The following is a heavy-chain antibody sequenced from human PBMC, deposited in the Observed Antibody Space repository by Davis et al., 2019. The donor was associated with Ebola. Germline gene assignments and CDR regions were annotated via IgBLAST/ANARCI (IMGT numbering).Heavy chain of an antibody. J-gene: IGHJ6*02. CDR2: IYYSGST. CDR1: GGSISSYY. CDR3: ARLDSSGPWEDV. V-gene: IGHV4-59*01. Sequence: PGGSLRLSCTVSGGSISSYYWSWIRQPPGKGLEWIGYIYYSGSTNYNPSLKSRVTISVDTSKNQFSLKLSSVTAADTAVYYCARLDSSGPWEDVWGQGTTVTVSS. D-gene: IGHD6-19*01.